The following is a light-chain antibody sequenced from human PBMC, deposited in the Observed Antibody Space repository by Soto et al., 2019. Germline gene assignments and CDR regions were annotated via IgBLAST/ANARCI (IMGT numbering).Light chain of an antibody. J-gene: IGLJ2*01. CDR2: SNI. CDR1: SSNIGSNA. CDR3: AAWDDSLNGDVV. Sequence: QSVLTQPPSASGTPGQRVTISCSGSSSNIGSNAVNWYQQLPGTAPKLLIYSNIYRPSGVPDRFSGSKSGTSASLAISGLQSEDEADYYCAAWDDSLNGDVVFGGGTKLTV. V-gene: IGLV1-44*01.